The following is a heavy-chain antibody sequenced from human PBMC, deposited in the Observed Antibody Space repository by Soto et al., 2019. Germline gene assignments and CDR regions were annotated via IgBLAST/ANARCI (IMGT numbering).Heavy chain of an antibody. CDR2: LYSSGST. CDR3: ATGPYSSCWNVGEC. D-gene: IGHD6-19*01. CDR1: LHCISAYA. V-gene: IGHV4-4*07. Sequence: SESRSLTCTVCLHCISAYAWRWIRQPAGKGLEWIGRLYSSGSTNYNPSFKIRLTMSADTSKNQFSLKLSSVTAAHTAVHSCATGPYSSCWNVGECCGQRTLVISSS. J-gene: IGHJ4*02.